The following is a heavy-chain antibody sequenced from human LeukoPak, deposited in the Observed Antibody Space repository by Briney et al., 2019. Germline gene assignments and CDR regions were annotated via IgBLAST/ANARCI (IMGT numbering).Heavy chain of an antibody. Sequence: GGSLRLSCAASGFTFSSYAMHWVRQAPGKGLEWVAVISYDGSNKYYADSVKGRFTISRDNSKNTLYLQMNSLRAEDTAVYYCARGLNYDSGGYVYHGYYFDYGGQEPLVPVPS. CDR1: GFTFSSYA. CDR2: ISYDGSNK. J-gene: IGHJ4*02. CDR3: ARGLNYDSGGYVYHGYYFDY. D-gene: IGHD3-22*01. V-gene: IGHV3-30-3*01.